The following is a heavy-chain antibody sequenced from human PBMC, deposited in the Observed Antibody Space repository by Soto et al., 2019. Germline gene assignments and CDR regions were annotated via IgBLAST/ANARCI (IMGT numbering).Heavy chain of an antibody. D-gene: IGHD2-2*01. CDR1: GFTFTTYA. J-gene: IGHJ4*02. Sequence: WGSLRLSCAASGFTFTTYAICWVRQAPGKGLEWVSSISVSGERTFYADSVKGRFTISRDNRRNTLHLQMNSLRAEDTAVYYCVKDGDSISSNKPLDYWGQGTLVTVSS. CDR3: VKDGDSISSNKPLDY. V-gene: IGHV3-23*01. CDR2: ISVSGERT.